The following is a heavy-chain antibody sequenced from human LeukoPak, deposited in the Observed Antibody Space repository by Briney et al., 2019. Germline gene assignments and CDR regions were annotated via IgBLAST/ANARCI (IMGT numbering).Heavy chain of an antibody. Sequence: GGSLRLSCAASGFTFSDRDMDWVRQAPGKGLEWVGRSRNKAKSHTTEYAASVKGRFTISRDNSNNSVWLQMNSLKTEDTAVYYCAKGKTAMAWVDYWGQGTLVTVSS. CDR1: GFTFSDRD. CDR2: SRNKAKSHTT. D-gene: IGHD5-18*01. V-gene: IGHV3-72*01. CDR3: AKGKTAMAWVDY. J-gene: IGHJ4*02.